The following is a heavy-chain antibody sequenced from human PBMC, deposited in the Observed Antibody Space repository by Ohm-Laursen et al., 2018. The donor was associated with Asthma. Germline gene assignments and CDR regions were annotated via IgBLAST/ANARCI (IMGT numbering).Heavy chain of an antibody. J-gene: IGHJ3*02. V-gene: IGHV3-30-3*01. D-gene: IGHD3-3*01. CDR1: GFTFSSYA. CDR3: AKDPSASSYDFWSGYSDAFDI. Sequence: SLRLSCAASGFTFSSYAMHWVRQAPGKGLEWVAVISYDGSNKYYADSVKGRFTISRDNSKNTLYLQMNSLRAEDTAVYYCAKDPSASSYDFWSGYSDAFDIWGQGTMVTVSS. CDR2: ISYDGSNK.